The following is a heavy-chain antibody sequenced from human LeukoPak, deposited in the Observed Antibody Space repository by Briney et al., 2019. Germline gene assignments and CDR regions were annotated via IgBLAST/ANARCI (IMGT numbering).Heavy chain of an antibody. CDR1: GYTFSDYY. CDR3: ARDHWKYNNWFDP. Sequence: ASVKVSCKASGYTFSDYYMHWVRQAPGQGLEWMGWINPNSGDTNYAQKFQGRVIMTRDTSITTAYMELSRLRSDDTAVYYCARDHWKYNNWFDPWGPGTLVTVSS. V-gene: IGHV1-2*02. J-gene: IGHJ5*02. CDR2: INPNSGDT. D-gene: IGHD1-7*01.